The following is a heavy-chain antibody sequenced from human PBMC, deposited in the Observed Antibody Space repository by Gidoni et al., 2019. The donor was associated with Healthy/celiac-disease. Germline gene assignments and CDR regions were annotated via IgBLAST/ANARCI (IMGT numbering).Heavy chain of an antibody. CDR1: GFTLSSYA. CDR2: ISGSGGST. CDR3: AKGGHYYDSSADDVFQH. D-gene: IGHD3-22*01. V-gene: IGHV3-23*04. J-gene: IGHJ1*01. Sequence: EVQLVESGGGLVQPGGSLRLSCAASGFTLSSYAMSWVRQAPGKGLEWVSAISGSGGSTYYADSVKGRFTISRDNSKNTLYLQMNSLRAEDTAVYYCAKGGHYYDSSADDVFQHWGQGTLVTVSS.